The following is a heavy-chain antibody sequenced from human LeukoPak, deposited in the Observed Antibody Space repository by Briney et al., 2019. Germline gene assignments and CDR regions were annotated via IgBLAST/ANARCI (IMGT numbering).Heavy chain of an antibody. J-gene: IGHJ4*02. CDR2: IGSSATAI. D-gene: IGHD5-18*01. CDR1: GFTFGSYE. V-gene: IGHV3-48*03. Sequence: PGGSLRLSCAASGFTFGSYEMNWVRQAPGKGLEWVSYIGSSATAIYYADSVKGRFTISRDSAKNSLYLQMNRLRGEDTAVYYCARGYRYGLDYWGQGTLVTVSS. CDR3: ARGYRYGLDY.